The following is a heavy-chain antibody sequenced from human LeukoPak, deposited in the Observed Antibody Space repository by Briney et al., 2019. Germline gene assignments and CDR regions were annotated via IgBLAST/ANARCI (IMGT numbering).Heavy chain of an antibody. CDR2: ISGSGSNT. D-gene: IGHD6-13*01. Sequence: GGSLRLSCAASGFTFSYYSMNWVRQAPGKGLEWVLAISGSGSNTYYADSVKGRFTISRDNSKNTLYLQMNSLRAEDTAVYYCAKGEAAAGTSSWFDPWGQGTLVTVSS. V-gene: IGHV3-23*01. CDR3: AKGEAAAGTSSWFDP. CDR1: GFTFSYYS. J-gene: IGHJ5*02.